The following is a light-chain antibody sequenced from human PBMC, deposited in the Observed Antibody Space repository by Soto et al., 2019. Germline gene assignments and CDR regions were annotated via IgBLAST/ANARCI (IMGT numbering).Light chain of an antibody. CDR3: QQYYSASLYS. J-gene: IGKJ2*03. CDR2: WAS. V-gene: IGKV4-1*01. Sequence: DIVLTQSPDSLAVSLGERATINCKSSQSILRTSINRNYLACYQQKPGQPPKLLIYWASTRESGVPERFSGSGSGTDFTLTINSLQAEDVAIYYCQQYYSASLYSFGQGTKLEIK. CDR1: QSILRTSINRNY.